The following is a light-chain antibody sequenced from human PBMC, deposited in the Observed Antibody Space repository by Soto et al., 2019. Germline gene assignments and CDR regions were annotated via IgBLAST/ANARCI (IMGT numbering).Light chain of an antibody. CDR2: DVN. J-gene: IGLJ1*01. V-gene: IGLV2-14*01. CDR3: GSYRGSSTPYG. Sequence: QSVLTQPASVSGSPGQSITISCTGTSSDVGVYNYVSWCQQHPGKAPKLMIYDVNNRPSGVSNRFSGSKSGNTASLTISGLQAEDEADYYCGSYRGSSTPYGFGTGTQLTVL. CDR1: SSDVGVYNY.